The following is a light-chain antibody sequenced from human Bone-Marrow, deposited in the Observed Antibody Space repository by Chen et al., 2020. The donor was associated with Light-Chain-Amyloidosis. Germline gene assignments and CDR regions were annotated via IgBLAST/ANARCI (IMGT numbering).Light chain of an antibody. CDR3: QSADSSGTYEVI. CDR1: DLPTKY. Sequence: SYELTPPPSVSVSPGQPARITCSGDDLPTKYAYWYQQKPGQAPVLVIHRDTERPSGISERFSCSSSGTTATLTISGVQAEDEADYHCQSADSSGTYEVIFGGGTKLTVL. V-gene: IGLV3-25*03. J-gene: IGLJ2*01. CDR2: RDT.